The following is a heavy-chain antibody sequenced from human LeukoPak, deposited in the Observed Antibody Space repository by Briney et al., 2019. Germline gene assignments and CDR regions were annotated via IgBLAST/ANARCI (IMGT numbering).Heavy chain of an antibody. J-gene: IGHJ4*02. CDR3: VRAPAGCGGTCPFHD. V-gene: IGHV4-4*07. Sequence: SETLSLTRTVSGGSISGSFWSWIRQPAGKGLEWIGRIYASGRTNYNPSLKSRITMSVDTSENQFSLKLTSVTAADTAVYFCVRAPAGCGGTCPFHDWGQGTLVTVSS. CDR2: IYASGRT. CDR1: GGSISGSF. D-gene: IGHD2-15*01.